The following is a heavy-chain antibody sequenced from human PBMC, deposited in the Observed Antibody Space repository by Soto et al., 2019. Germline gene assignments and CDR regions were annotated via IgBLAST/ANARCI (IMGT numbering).Heavy chain of an antibody. D-gene: IGHD1-26*01. CDR1: GDTISTGGYT. Sequence: SETLSLTCDVSGDTISTGGYTWAWIRQPPGKGLEWIGSIYYSGSTYYNPSLKSRVTISVDTSKNQFSLKLSSVTAADTAVYYCARLFPHSGSYLDYWGQGTLVTGSS. J-gene: IGHJ4*02. V-gene: IGHV4-39*01. CDR3: ARLFPHSGSYLDY. CDR2: IYYSGST.